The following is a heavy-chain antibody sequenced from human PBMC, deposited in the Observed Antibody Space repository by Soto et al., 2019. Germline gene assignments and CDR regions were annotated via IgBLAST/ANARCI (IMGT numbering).Heavy chain of an antibody. D-gene: IGHD4-4*01. CDR2: IYYSGST. CDR1: GGSISSGGYY. V-gene: IGHV4-31*03. Sequence: SETLSLTCTVSGGSISSGGYYWSWIRQHPGKGLEWIGYIYYSGSTYYNPSLKSRVTISVDTSKNQFSLKLSSVTAADTAVYYCARGIVQVDYSNYHVPHYFDYWGQGTLVTVSS. CDR3: ARGIVQVDYSNYHVPHYFDY. J-gene: IGHJ4*02.